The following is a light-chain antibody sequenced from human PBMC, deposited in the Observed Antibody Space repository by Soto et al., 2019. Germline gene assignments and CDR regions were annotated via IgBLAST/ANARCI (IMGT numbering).Light chain of an antibody. CDR1: SSNIGAGYD. CDR2: GNS. J-gene: IGLJ3*02. Sequence: QSALTQPPSVSGAPGQRVTISCTGSSSNIGAGYDVHWYQQLPGTAPKLLIYGNSNRPSGVPDRFSGSKSGTSASLAITGLQAEDEADYYCQSYDSSLSGWVFGGGTKLTFL. V-gene: IGLV1-40*01. CDR3: QSYDSSLSGWV.